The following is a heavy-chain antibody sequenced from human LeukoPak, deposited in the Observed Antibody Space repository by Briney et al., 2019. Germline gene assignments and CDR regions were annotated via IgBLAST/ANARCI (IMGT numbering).Heavy chain of an antibody. Sequence: SGTLSLTCTVSGGSISSYYWSWIRQPPGKGLEWIGYIYYSGSTNYNPSLKSRVTISVDTSKNQFSLKLSSVTAADTAVYYCARQVYSNVIDYWGQGTLVTVSS. D-gene: IGHD4-11*01. CDR1: GGSISSYY. V-gene: IGHV4-59*01. CDR2: IYYSGST. J-gene: IGHJ4*02. CDR3: ARQVYSNVIDY.